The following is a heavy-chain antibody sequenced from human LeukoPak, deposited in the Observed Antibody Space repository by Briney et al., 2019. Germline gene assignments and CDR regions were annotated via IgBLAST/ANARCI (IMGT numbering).Heavy chain of an antibody. Sequence: PGGSLRLSCVVSGITLSNYGMSWVRQAPGKGLEWVSGISERGGSTNYADSVEGQFTISRDNSKNTLYLHMNSLRAEDTAVYYCAKGVVASIRVWFDPWGQGTLVTVSS. CDR2: ISERGGST. V-gene: IGHV3-23*01. CDR1: GITLSNYG. D-gene: IGHD3-3*02. J-gene: IGHJ5*02. CDR3: AKGVVASIRVWFDP.